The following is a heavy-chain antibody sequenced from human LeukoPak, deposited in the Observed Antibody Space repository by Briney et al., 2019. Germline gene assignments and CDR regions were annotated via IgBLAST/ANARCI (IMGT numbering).Heavy chain of an antibody. V-gene: IGHV3-30*18. D-gene: IGHD6-19*01. CDR2: ISSDGSNK. Sequence: GGSLRLSCAASGFTLSNAWMSWVRRARGKGREGVAVISSDGSNKYYAASAKARVTISRDNSKNTLYLQMNSLRAEDTAVYYCAKSVAGDFDYWGQGTLVTVSS. CDR3: AKSVAGDFDY. J-gene: IGHJ4*02. CDR1: GFTLSNAW.